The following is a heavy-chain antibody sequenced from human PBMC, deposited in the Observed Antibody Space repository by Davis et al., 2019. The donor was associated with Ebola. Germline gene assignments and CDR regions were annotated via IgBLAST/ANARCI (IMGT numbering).Heavy chain of an antibody. J-gene: IGHJ6*02. V-gene: IGHV4-39*07. CDR2: IFHNGNA. CDR1: GGSFSSSTYY. D-gene: IGHD5-18*01. CDR3: ARGADTAMVSMDV. Sequence: MPSETLSLTCTVSGGSFSSSTYYWGWIRQPPGKGLEWIGYIFHNGNAYYNPSLESRVTMSLDMSKQQFSLNLSSVTAADTAVYYCARGADTAMVSMDVWGQGTTVTVSS.